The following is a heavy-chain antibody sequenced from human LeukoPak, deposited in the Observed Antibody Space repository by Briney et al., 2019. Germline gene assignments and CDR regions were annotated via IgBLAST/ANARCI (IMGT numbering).Heavy chain of an antibody. D-gene: IGHD5-24*01. CDR1: GGSISSHY. CDR3: TRVEDGGLFKY. Sequence: PSETLSLTCTVSGGSISSHYWSWIRQPPGKGLDWIGYIYYSGSTNYNPSLKSRVTLSIDTSTNQFSLNLKSVTAADTAVYYCTRVEDGGLFKYWGQGTLVTVSS. J-gene: IGHJ4*02. V-gene: IGHV4-59*11. CDR2: IYYSGST.